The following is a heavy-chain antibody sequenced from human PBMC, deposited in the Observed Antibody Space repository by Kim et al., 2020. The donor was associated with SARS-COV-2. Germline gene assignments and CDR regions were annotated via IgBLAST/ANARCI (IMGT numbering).Heavy chain of an antibody. D-gene: IGHD3-22*01. V-gene: IGHV4-4*02. CDR3: ARHARYYDSSDSSGMDV. CDR2: IYHSGST. CDR1: GGSISSSNW. Sequence: SETLSLTCAVSGGSISSSNWWSWVRQPPGKGLEWIGEIYHSGSTNYNPSLKSRVTISVDKSKNQFSLKLSSVTAADTAVYYCARHARYYDSSDSSGMDVWGQGTTVTVSS. J-gene: IGHJ6*02.